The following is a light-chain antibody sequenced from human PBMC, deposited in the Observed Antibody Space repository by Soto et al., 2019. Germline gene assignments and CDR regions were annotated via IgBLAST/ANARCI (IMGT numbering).Light chain of an antibody. Sequence: DIQMTQSPSTLSASVGDRVTITCRASQSISSWLAWYQQKPGKAPKLLIYDASSLESGVPSRFSGGGSGTKFTFTISGLQPEDIATYYCQQYENLPYTFGQGTKLEI. V-gene: IGKV1-5*01. CDR2: DAS. CDR1: QSISSW. J-gene: IGKJ2*01. CDR3: QQYENLPYT.